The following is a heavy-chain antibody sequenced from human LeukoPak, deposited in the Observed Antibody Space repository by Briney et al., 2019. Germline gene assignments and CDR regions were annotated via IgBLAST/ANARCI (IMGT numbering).Heavy chain of an antibody. Sequence: GESLKISCKGSGYSFTSYWIGWVRQMPGKGLERMGIIYPGDSDTRYSPSFQGQVTISADKSISTAYLQWSSLEASDTAMYYCARLPYCGGDCYEDAFDIWGQGTMVTVSS. V-gene: IGHV5-51*01. J-gene: IGHJ3*02. D-gene: IGHD2-21*02. CDR2: IYPGDSDT. CDR1: GYSFTSYW. CDR3: ARLPYCGGDCYEDAFDI.